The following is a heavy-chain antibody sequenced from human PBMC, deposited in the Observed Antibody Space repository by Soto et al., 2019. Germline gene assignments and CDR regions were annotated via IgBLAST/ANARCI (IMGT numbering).Heavy chain of an antibody. J-gene: IGHJ5*02. CDR3: ARGRDIVVVVAAKDWFDP. CDR1: GGSFSGYY. CDR2: INHSGST. Sequence: SETLSLTCAVYGGSFSGYYWSWIRQPPRKGLEWIGEINHSGSTNYNPSLKSRVTISVDTSKNQFSLKLSSVTAADTAVYYCARGRDIVVVVAAKDWFDPWGQGTLVTVSS. V-gene: IGHV4-34*01. D-gene: IGHD2-15*01.